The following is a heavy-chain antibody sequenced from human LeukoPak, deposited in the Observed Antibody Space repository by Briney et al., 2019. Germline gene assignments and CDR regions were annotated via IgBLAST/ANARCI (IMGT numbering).Heavy chain of an antibody. CDR3: ATLTRITGTSRPHY. J-gene: IGHJ4*02. CDR1: GYTFTGYY. Sequence: GASVKVSCKASGYTFTGYYMHWVRQAPGQGLEWMGRINPNSGGTNYAQKFQGRVTMTRDTSISTAYMELSRLRSDDTAVYCCATLTRITGTSRPHYWGQGTLVTVSS. V-gene: IGHV1-2*06. CDR2: INPNSGGT. D-gene: IGHD1-20*01.